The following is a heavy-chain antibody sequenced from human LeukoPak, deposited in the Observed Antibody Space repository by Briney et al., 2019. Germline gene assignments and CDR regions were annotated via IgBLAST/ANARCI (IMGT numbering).Heavy chain of an antibody. CDR2: IYYSGST. J-gene: IGHJ3*02. D-gene: IGHD4-11*01. CDR3: ARQRALGVYRSAAFDI. Sequence: PSQTLSLTCTVSGGSISSGDYYWSWIRQPPGKGLEWIGYIYYSGSTYYNPSLKSRVTISVDTSKNQFSLKLSSVTAADTAVYYCARQRALGVYRSAAFDIWGQGTIVTVSS. CDR1: GGSISSGDYY. V-gene: IGHV4-30-4*08.